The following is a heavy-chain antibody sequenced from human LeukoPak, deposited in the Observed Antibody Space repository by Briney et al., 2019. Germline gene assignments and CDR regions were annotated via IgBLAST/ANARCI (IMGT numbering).Heavy chain of an antibody. CDR3: ARRGDFWSGYPSIDY. J-gene: IGHJ4*02. V-gene: IGHV1-18*01. D-gene: IGHD3-3*01. CDR2: ISAYNGNT. CDR1: GYTFTSYG. Sequence: ASVKVSCKASGYTFTSYGISWVRQAPGQGLEWMGWISAYNGNTNYAQKLQGRVTMTTDTSTSTAYKELRSLTSDDTAVYYCARRGDFWSGYPSIDYWGQGTLVTVSS.